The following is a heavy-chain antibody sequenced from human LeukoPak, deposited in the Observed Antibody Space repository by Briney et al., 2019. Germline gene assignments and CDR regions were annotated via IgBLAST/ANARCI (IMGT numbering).Heavy chain of an antibody. J-gene: IGHJ4*02. CDR3: ATLGGSYYYFDY. CDR2: FDPEDGET. D-gene: IGHD1-26*01. V-gene: IGHV1-24*01. CDR1: GYTLTELS. Sequence: ASVKVSCKVSGYTLTELSMHWVRQAPGKGLEWMGGFDPEDGETIYAQKFQGRVTMTEDTSTATAYMELSSLRSEDTAVYYCATLGGSYYYFDYWGQGTLVTVSS.